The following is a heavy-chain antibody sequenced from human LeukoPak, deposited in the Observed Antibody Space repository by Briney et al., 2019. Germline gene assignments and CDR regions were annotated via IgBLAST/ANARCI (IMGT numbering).Heavy chain of an antibody. D-gene: IGHD5-24*01. J-gene: IGHJ4*02. V-gene: IGHV1-18*01. CDR2: ISAYNGNT. CDR3: ARENYGYNEFDY. CDR1: GGTFSSYA. Sequence: ASVKVSCKASGGTFSSYAISWVRQAPGQGLEWMGWISAYNGNTNYAQKLQGRVTMTTDTSTSTAYMELRSLRSDDTAVYYCARENYGYNEFDYWGQGTLVTVSS.